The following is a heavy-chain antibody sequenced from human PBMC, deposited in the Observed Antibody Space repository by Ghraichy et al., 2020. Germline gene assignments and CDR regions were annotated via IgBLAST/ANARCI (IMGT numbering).Heavy chain of an antibody. CDR3: ARDNPIAAAGMVYFDY. CDR2: IYSGGST. J-gene: IGHJ4*02. V-gene: IGHV3-53*01. Sequence: GGSLRLSCAASGFTVSSNYMSWVRQAPGKGMEWVSVIYSGGSTYYADSVKGRFTISRDNSKNTLYLQMNSLRAEDTAVYYCARDNPIAAAGMVYFDYWGQGTLVTVSS. D-gene: IGHD6-13*01. CDR1: GFTVSSNY.